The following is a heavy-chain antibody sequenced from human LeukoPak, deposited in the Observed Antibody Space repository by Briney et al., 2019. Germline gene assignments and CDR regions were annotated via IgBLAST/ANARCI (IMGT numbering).Heavy chain of an antibody. J-gene: IGHJ5*02. V-gene: IGHV4-30-4*01. CDR2: IYYSGST. CDR3: ARGSYYYDSSGYYHWFDP. CDR1: GGSISSGDYY. D-gene: IGHD3-22*01. Sequence: SETLSLTCTVSGGSISSGDYYCSWIRQPPGKGLEWIGYIYYSGSTYYNPSLKSRVTISVDTSKNQFSLKLSSVTAADTAVYYCARGSYYYDSSGYYHWFDPWGQGTLVTVSS.